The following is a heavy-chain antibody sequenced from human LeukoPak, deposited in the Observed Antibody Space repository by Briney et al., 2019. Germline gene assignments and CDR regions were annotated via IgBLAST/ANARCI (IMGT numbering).Heavy chain of an antibody. J-gene: IGHJ4*02. CDR1: GFTFSSYS. CDR2: ISSSSSTI. Sequence: PGGSLRLSCAASGFTFSSYSMNWVRQAPGKGLEWVSYISSSSSTIYYADSVKGRFTISRDNAKNSLYLQMNSLRAEDTAVYYCARDSTVTTCDYWGQGTLVTVSS. CDR3: ARDSTVTTCDY. D-gene: IGHD4-17*01. V-gene: IGHV3-48*01.